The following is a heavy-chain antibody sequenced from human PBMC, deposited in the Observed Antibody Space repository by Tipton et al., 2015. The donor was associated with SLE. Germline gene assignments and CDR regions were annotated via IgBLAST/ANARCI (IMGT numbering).Heavy chain of an antibody. CDR2: IYSGGST. CDR3: ASSYISGWYHFDY. V-gene: IGHV3-23*03. CDR1: GFSFSSHA. D-gene: IGHD6-19*01. J-gene: IGHJ4*02. Sequence: SLRLSCAASGFSFSSHAISWVRQAPGKGLEWVSVIYSGGSTYYADSVKGRFTISRDNSKNTLYLQMNSLRAEDTAVYYYASSYISGWYHFDYWGQGTLVTVSS.